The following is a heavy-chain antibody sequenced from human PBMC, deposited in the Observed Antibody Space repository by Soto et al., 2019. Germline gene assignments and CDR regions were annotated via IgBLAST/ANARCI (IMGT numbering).Heavy chain of an antibody. CDR3: ARGRYGDY. Sequence: QGHLVQSGAEVKKPGASVKVSCKCSGYTFTSYGITWVRQAPGQGREWMGWISAHNGNTDYAQKVQGRVTVTRDTSTSTAYMELRSLRSDDTAVYYCARGRYGDYWGQGALVTVSS. CDR1: GYTFTSYG. D-gene: IGHD1-1*01. V-gene: IGHV1-18*01. J-gene: IGHJ4*02. CDR2: ISAHNGNT.